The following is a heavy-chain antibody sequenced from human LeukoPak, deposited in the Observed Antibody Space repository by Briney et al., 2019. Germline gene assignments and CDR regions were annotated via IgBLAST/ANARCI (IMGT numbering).Heavy chain of an antibody. CDR2: ISGSGGST. Sequence: PGGSLRLSCAASGFTFSSFAMTWVRQAPGKGLEWVSAISGSGGSTYYADSVKGRFTISRDNSKNTLYLQMNSLRAEDTAVYYCAKDSGSGSFYFDYWGQGTLVTVSS. D-gene: IGHD1-26*01. CDR1: GFTFSSFA. CDR3: AKDSGSGSFYFDY. V-gene: IGHV3-23*01. J-gene: IGHJ4*02.